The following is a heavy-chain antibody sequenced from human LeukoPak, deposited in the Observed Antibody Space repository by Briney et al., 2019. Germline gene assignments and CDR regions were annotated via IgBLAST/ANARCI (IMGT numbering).Heavy chain of an antibody. CDR1: GFIFGDYA. Sequence: GGSLRLSCAASGFIFGDYAMHWVRQAPSKGLEWVAAIAFDDTDRYYIDSVKGRFTISRDDSKNTLYLHMTSLRAEDTAVYYCTNSDDYGDYWGQGTLVTVSS. CDR2: IAFDDTDR. CDR3: TNSDDYGDY. V-gene: IGHV3-30*04. J-gene: IGHJ4*02.